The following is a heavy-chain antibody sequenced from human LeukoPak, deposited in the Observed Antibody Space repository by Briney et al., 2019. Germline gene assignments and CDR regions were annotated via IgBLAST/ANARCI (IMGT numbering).Heavy chain of an antibody. CDR2: IYYSGNT. CDR3: ARVGTIYCSGGSCYPY. Sequence: SETLSLTCTVSGGSISSGGYYWSWIRQHPGKGLEWIGYIYYSGNTYYNPSLKSRVTISVDTSKNQFSLKLSSVTAADTAVYYCARVGTIYCSGGSCYPYWGQGTLVTVSS. J-gene: IGHJ4*02. V-gene: IGHV4-31*03. CDR1: GGSISSGGYY. D-gene: IGHD2-15*01.